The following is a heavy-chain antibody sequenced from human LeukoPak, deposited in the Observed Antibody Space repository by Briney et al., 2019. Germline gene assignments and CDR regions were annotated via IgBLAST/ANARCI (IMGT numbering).Heavy chain of an antibody. J-gene: IGHJ4*02. Sequence: GASVKVSCKASGYAFSRYYFHWVRQAPGQGLEWMGWINPNSGGTNYAQKFQGRVTMTRDTSISTAYMELSRLRSDDTAVYYCAREEDRTFDYWGQGTLVTVSS. D-gene: IGHD3-22*01. CDR3: AREEDRTFDY. CDR2: INPNSGGT. V-gene: IGHV1-2*02. CDR1: GYAFSRYY.